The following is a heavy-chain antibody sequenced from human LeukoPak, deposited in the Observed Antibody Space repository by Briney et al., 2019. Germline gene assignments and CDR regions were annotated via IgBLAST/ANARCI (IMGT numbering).Heavy chain of an antibody. D-gene: IGHD3-22*01. Sequence: PSETLSLTFTVSGGSISSYYWSWVRQPPGKGLEWIGYIYYSGSTNYNPSLKSRVTISVDTSKNQFSLKLSSVTAADTAVYYCARRHYDSSGYGDAFDIWGQGTMVTVSS. CDR1: GGSISSYY. CDR2: IYYSGST. V-gene: IGHV4-59*08. J-gene: IGHJ3*02. CDR3: ARRHYDSSGYGDAFDI.